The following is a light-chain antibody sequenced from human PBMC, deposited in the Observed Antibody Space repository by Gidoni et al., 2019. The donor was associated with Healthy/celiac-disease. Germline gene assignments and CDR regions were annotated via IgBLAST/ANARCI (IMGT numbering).Light chain of an antibody. V-gene: IGLV2-18*02. J-gene: IGLJ3*02. CDR2: EVS. CDR1: SSDVGSYNR. Sequence: QSALTQPPSVSGSPGQSVTISCTGTSSDVGSYNRVSWYQQPPGTAPKLMIYEVSNRPSGVPDRFSGSKSGNTASLTISGLQAEDEADYYCSSYTSSSTFTSWVFGGGTKLTVL. CDR3: SSYTSSSTFTSWV.